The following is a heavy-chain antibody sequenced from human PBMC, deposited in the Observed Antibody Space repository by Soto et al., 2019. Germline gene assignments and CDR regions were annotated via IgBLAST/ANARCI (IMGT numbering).Heavy chain of an antibody. V-gene: IGHV1-2*04. CDR3: TRGIGRSSCDKARQTFDL. CDR2: INPTSGGT. Sequence: QVQLVQSEAEVRQPGASVKVSCTASGYTFTGYYLHWLRQAPGQGLEWMGWINPTSGGTRNAQKLQGWVTVTRYTSNRIVNMEVTSLKFEDTTVYLCTRGIGRSSCDKARQTFDLWSLGTLVIVSS. J-gene: IGHJ3*01. CDR1: GYTFTGYY. D-gene: IGHD3-3*01.